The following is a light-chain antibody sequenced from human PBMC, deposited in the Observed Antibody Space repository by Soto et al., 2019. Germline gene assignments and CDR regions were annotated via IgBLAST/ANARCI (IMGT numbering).Light chain of an antibody. CDR3: CSYAGGRYV. CDR2: EVS. V-gene: IGLV2-23*02. J-gene: IGLJ1*01. Sequence: HSALTQPASVSESPGQSITISCTGTSSDVGTYNLVSWYQQHPGKAPKLMIYEVSKRPSGVSNRFSGSKSGNTASLTISGLQAEDEADYYCCSYAGGRYVFGTGTKVTVL. CDR1: SSDVGTYNL.